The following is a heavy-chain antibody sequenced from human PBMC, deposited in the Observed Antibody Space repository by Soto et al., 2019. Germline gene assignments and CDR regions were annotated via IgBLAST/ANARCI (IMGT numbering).Heavy chain of an antibody. CDR1: GYTFIDYY. CDR3: ARPPGYISDWYYFDL. D-gene: IGHD3-9*01. Sequence: ASVKVSCKASGYTFIDYYMHWVRQAPGQGFEWRGRISPRSGGTNYAQKFQGRVTMTWDTSLSTAYMELSSLISEDTAVYYCARPPGYISDWYYFDLWGQGTLVTVSS. V-gene: IGHV1-2*02. J-gene: IGHJ4*02. CDR2: ISPRSGGT.